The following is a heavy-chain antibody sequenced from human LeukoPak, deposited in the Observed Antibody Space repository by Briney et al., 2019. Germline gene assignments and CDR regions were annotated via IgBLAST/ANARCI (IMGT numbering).Heavy chain of an antibody. V-gene: IGHV1-8*01. Sequence: GASVKVSCKASGYTFTSYDINWVRQATGQGLEWTGWMNPNSGNTGYAQKFQGRVTMTRNTSISTAYMELSSLRSEDTAVYYCARGRVVTAHAFDIWGQGTMVTVSS. CDR2: MNPNSGNT. D-gene: IGHD2-21*02. CDR1: GYTFTSYD. CDR3: ARGRVVTAHAFDI. J-gene: IGHJ3*02.